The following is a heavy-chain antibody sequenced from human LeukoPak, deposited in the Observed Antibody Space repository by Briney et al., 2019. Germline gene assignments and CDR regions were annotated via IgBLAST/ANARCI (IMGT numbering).Heavy chain of an antibody. D-gene: IGHD1-14*01. CDR1: GYSISSGYY. CDR3: ARTEAGYYYYYTAV. CDR2: IYRSGST. Sequence: SETLSLTCIVSGYSISSGYYWGWIRQPPGKGLEWIGTIYRSGSTYSNPSLRGRGTISVDTSKNQFSLKLSSVTAADTAVYYCARTEAGYYYYYTAVGGKGTTVTVSS. V-gene: IGHV4-38-2*02. J-gene: IGHJ6*03.